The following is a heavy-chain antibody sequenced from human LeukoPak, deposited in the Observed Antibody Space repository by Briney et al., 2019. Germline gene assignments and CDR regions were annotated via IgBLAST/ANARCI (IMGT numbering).Heavy chain of an antibody. CDR2: INHSGST. J-gene: IGHJ4*02. CDR3: ARRYALRYFDWFADY. V-gene: IGHV4-34*01. Sequence: PSETLSLTCAVYGGSFSGYYWSWIRQPPGKGLEWIGEINHSGSTNYNPSLKSRVTISVDTSKNQFSLKLSSVTAADTAVYYCARRYALRYFDWFADYWGQGTLVTVSS. CDR1: GGSFSGYY. D-gene: IGHD3-9*01.